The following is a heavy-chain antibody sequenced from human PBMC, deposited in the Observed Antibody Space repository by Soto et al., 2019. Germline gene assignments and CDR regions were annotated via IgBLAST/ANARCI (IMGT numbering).Heavy chain of an antibody. V-gene: IGHV3-9*01. CDR2: ISWNSDRI. D-gene: IGHD2-15*01. Sequence: EVQLVESGGGLVQPGRSLRLSCAVSGFTFGDYAMHWVRQIPGKGLEWVSSISWNSDRIGYADSVKGRFTISRDNAKNFLYLQMNSLRAEDTALYYCAKDRDIVVVAYDMDVWSQGTTVTVSS. CDR3: AKDRDIVVVAYDMDV. J-gene: IGHJ6*02. CDR1: GFTFGDYA.